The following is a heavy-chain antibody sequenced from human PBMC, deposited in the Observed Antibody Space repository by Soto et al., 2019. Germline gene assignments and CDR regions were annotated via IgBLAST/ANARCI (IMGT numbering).Heavy chain of an antibody. D-gene: IGHD3-9*01. Sequence: QVQVVESGGGVVQPGRSLRLSCAASGFMFSSYGMHWVRQAPGKGLEWVALISYDGRNKYYADSVKGRFTISRDKSKSTLYLQMNNLSTEDTAAYYCAKVLTGYGSHFYYYYYGMDVWGQGTTVTVSS. CDR3: AKVLTGYGSHFYYYYYGMDV. V-gene: IGHV3-30*18. J-gene: IGHJ6*02. CDR2: ISYDGRNK. CDR1: GFMFSSYG.